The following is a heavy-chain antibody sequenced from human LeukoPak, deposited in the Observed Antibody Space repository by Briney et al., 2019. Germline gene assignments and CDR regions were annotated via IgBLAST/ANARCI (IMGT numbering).Heavy chain of an antibody. Sequence: PSETLSLTCAVYGGSFSGYYWSWIRQPPGKGLEWIGEINHSGSTNYNPSLKSRVTISVDTSKNQFSLKLSSVTAADTAMYYCARLYPNWNYEANNWFDPWGQGTLVTVSS. CDR3: ARLYPNWNYEANNWFDP. J-gene: IGHJ5*02. CDR1: GGSFSGYY. D-gene: IGHD1-7*01. V-gene: IGHV4-34*01. CDR2: INHSGST.